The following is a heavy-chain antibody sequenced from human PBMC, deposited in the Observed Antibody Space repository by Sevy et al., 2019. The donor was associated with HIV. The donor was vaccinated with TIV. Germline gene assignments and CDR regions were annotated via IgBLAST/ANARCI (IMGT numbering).Heavy chain of an antibody. Sequence: GGSLRLSCAASGFSFSSYDMHWVRQAPGMGLEWVAVIRYDGSNKHYGDSVKGRFTISRDNSKNALYLQMSSLRAEDTAVYYCAREKVDTSMIFVEYDGMDVWGQGTTVTVSS. CDR3: AREKVDTSMIFVEYDGMDV. D-gene: IGHD5-18*01. CDR2: IRYDGSNK. V-gene: IGHV3-33*01. J-gene: IGHJ6*02. CDR1: GFSFSSYD.